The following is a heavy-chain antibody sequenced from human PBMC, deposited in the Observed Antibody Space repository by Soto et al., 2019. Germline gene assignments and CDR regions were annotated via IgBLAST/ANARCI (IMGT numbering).Heavy chain of an antibody. D-gene: IGHD3-10*01. CDR3: ARDLLDYYGSGTFLGMDV. V-gene: IGHV4-30-4*01. J-gene: IGHJ6*02. CDR1: GGSISSGDYY. Sequence: ASETLSLTCTVSGGSISSGDYYWSWIRQPPGKGLEWIGYIYYSGSTYYNPSLKSRVTISVDTSKNQFSLKLSSVTAADTAVYYCARDLLDYYGSGTFLGMDVWGQGTTVTVSS. CDR2: IYYSGST.